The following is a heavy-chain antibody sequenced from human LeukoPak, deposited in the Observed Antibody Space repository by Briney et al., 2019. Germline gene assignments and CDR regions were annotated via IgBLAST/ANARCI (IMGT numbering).Heavy chain of an antibody. CDR3: ARDLVVVPAAGDDAVYI. J-gene: IGHJ3*02. Sequence: ASVKVFCKASGYTFTSYGISWVRQASGQGLEWMGWISAYNGNTNYVQKLQGRVTMTTDTSTSTAYMEVRSLTSDDTAVYYCARDLVVVPAAGDDAVYISGQGTMVTVSS. D-gene: IGHD2-2*01. V-gene: IGHV1-18*01. CDR1: GYTFTSYG. CDR2: ISAYNGNT.